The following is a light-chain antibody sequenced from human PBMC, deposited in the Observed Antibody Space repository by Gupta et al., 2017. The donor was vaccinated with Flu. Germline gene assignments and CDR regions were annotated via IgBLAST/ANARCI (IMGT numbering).Light chain of an antibody. CDR2: GAS. V-gene: IGKV3-15*01. CDR3: QEDNKGLWT. CDR1: QSAGSN. J-gene: IGKJ1*01. Sequence: EIVMTQSPATLSVSPGERVTLSCWASQSAGSNLAWFQQKPGQAPRLLIYGASTRATGIPARFSGSGSGTVFTLTISSLQSEDSAVYYCQEDNKGLWTFGQGTKVEIK.